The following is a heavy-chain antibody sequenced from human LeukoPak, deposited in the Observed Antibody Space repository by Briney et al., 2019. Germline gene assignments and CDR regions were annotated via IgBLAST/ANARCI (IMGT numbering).Heavy chain of an antibody. J-gene: IGHJ6*03. Sequence: ASVKVSCKASGDTFTSYYMHWVRQAPGQGLEWMGIINPSGGSTSYAQKFQGRVTMTRDTSTSTVYMELSSLRSEDTAVYYCARDRDVVVPAADYYYYYMDVWGKGTTVTVSS. CDR2: INPSGGST. V-gene: IGHV1-46*01. CDR1: GDTFTSYY. D-gene: IGHD2-2*01. CDR3: ARDRDVVVPAADYYYYYMDV.